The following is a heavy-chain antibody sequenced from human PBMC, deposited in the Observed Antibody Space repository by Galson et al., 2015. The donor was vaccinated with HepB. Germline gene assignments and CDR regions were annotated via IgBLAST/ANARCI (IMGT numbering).Heavy chain of an antibody. J-gene: IGHJ4*02. CDR3: ARVPGMVGASTPIDY. D-gene: IGHD1-26*01. V-gene: IGHV3-30*02. CDR2: IRFDGSYK. CDR1: GFTLSSYD. Sequence: SLRLSCAASGFTLSSYDMHWVRQAPGKGLEWVAFIRFDGSYKYYAASVKGRFTISRDNAKNSVSLQMNSLRAEDTAVYYCARVPGMVGASTPIDYWGQGTLVTVSS.